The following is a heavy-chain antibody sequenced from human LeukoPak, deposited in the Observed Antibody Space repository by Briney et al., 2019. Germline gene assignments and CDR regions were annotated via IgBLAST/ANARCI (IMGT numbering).Heavy chain of an antibody. D-gene: IGHD6-6*01. J-gene: IGHJ5*02. V-gene: IGHV1-2*02. CDR2: INPNSGGT. CDR3: ARDLPLYSSSSLVDWFDP. CDR1: GYTFTGYY. Sequence: GASVKVSCKASGYTFTGYYMHWVRQAPGQGLEWMGWINPNSGGTNYAQKFQGRVTMTRDTSISTAYMELSRLRSDDTAVYCARDLPLYSSSSLVDWFDPWGQGTLVTVSS.